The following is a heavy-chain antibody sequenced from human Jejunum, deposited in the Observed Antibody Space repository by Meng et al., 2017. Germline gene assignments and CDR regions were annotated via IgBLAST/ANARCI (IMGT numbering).Heavy chain of an antibody. Sequence: EVQLLESGGVLVQPGGTLRLPCAASGFTYSAYAMSWVRPAPGKGLEWVSIISGNGAYTYYADSVKGRFTISRDNSKSTLYLQMNSLRAEDTAVYYCAKDPGQRKGFDPWGQGSLVTVSS. D-gene: IGHD1-1*01. J-gene: IGHJ5*02. CDR3: AKDPGQRKGFDP. V-gene: IGHV3-23*01. CDR2: ISGNGAYT. CDR1: GFTYSAYA.